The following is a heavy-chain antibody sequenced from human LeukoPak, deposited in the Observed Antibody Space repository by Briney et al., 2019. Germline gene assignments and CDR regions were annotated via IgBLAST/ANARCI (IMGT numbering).Heavy chain of an antibody. CDR3: ARGAWAHYYGSGRDPIYYYYYYMDV. CDR2: IYYSGST. D-gene: IGHD3-10*01. Sequence: SETLSLTCTVSGGSISSSSYYWSWIRQPPGKGLEWIGYIYYSGSTNYNPSLKSRVTISVDTSKNQFSLKLSSVTAADTAVYYCARGAWAHYYGSGRDPIYYYYYYMDVWGKGTTVTISS. J-gene: IGHJ6*03. CDR1: GGSISSSSYY. V-gene: IGHV4-61*01.